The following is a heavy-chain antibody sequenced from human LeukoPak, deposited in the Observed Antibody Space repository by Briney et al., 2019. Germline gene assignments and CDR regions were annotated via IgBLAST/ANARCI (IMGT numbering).Heavy chain of an antibody. V-gene: IGHV1-69*13. CDR3: ASRISGIAVALSYYYYMDV. CDR2: IIPIFRTA. D-gene: IGHD6-19*01. CDR1: GGTFSSYA. J-gene: IGHJ6*03. Sequence: SVKVSCKASGGTFSSYAISWVRQAPGQGLEWMGGIIPIFRTANYAQKFQGRVTITADESTSTAYMELSSLRSEDTAVYYCASRISGIAVALSYYYYMDVWGKGTTVTVSS.